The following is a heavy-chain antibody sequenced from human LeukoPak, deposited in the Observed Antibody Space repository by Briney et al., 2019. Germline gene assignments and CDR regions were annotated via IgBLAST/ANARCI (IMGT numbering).Heavy chain of an antibody. D-gene: IGHD1-26*01. CDR3: ARDSGSGSYPMGWFDP. V-gene: IGHV4-59*01. CDR2: IYYSGST. J-gene: IGHJ5*02. CDR1: GGSISSYY. Sequence: PSETLSLTCTVSGGSISSYYWSWIRQPPGKGLEWIGYIYYSGSTNYNPSLKSRVTISVDTSKNQFSLKLSSVTAADTAVYYCARDSGSGSYPMGWFDPWGQGTLVTVSS.